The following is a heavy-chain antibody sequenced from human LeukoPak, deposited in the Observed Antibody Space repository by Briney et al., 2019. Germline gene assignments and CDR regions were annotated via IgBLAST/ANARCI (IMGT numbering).Heavy chain of an antibody. V-gene: IGHV4-4*02. Sequence: PSGTLSLTCAVSGGSISSSNWWTWIRQPPGQGLEWIGEIYHSGSTNYNPSLKSRVTISVDKSKNQFSLKLSSVTAADTAVYYCARPLPHGYYYGSGFRGEWFDPWGQGTLVTVSS. CDR1: GGSISSSNW. D-gene: IGHD3-10*01. CDR2: IYHSGST. J-gene: IGHJ5*02. CDR3: ARPLPHGYYYGSGFRGEWFDP.